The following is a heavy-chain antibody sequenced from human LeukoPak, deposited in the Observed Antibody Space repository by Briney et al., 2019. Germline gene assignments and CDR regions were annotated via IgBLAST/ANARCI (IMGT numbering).Heavy chain of an antibody. J-gene: IGHJ6*02. CDR1: GFTFSSYA. Sequence: GRSLRFSCAGSGFTFSSYAMHWVRQAPGKGLEWVAVISYDGSDKYYTDSVKGRFTVSRDNSKNSLYLQMNSLRAEDTAVYHCAREYCSSTSCYGMDVWGQGTTVTVSS. CDR3: AREYCSSTSCYGMDV. V-gene: IGHV3-30-3*01. D-gene: IGHD2-2*01. CDR2: ISYDGSDK.